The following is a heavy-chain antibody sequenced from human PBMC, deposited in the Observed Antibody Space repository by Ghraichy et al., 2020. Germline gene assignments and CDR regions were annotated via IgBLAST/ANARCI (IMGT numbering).Heavy chain of an antibody. D-gene: IGHD1-20*01. Sequence: GESLNISCAASGFTVSNNYMNWVRQAPGKGLEWVSTIHSGVATYYADSVKGRFTISRDNSKNTLYLQMNSLGVEDTAVYYCARGLEYNWNDLGYWGQGTLVTVSS. V-gene: IGHV3-53*01. CDR1: GFTVSNNY. J-gene: IGHJ4*02. CDR2: IHSGVAT. CDR3: ARGLEYNWNDLGY.